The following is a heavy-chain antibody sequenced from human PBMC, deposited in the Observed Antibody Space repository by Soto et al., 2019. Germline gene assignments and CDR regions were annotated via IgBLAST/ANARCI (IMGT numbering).Heavy chain of an antibody. D-gene: IGHD2-2*02. Sequence: ASVKVSCKASGGTFSSYAISWVRQAPGQGLEWMGGIIPIFGTANYAQKFQGRVTITADESTSTAYMELSSLRSEDTAVYYCARGSASRSVVAAAIHHGVDYYYGMDVWGQGTTVTVYS. CDR1: GGTFSSYA. J-gene: IGHJ6*02. CDR2: IIPIFGTA. CDR3: ARGSASRSVVAAAIHHGVDYYYGMDV. V-gene: IGHV1-69*13.